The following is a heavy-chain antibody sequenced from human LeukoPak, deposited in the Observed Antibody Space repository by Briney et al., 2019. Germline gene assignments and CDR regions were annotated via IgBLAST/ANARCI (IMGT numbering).Heavy chain of an antibody. CDR3: ARDGSGWLNWFDP. V-gene: IGHV4-61*02. Sequence: SETLSLTCTVSGGSISSGTYYWGWLRPPAGKGLEGRGRIYTSGSTNYNPSLKSRVTISLHPSKNQFSLKLSSVTAADTAVYYCARDGSGWLNWFDPWGQGTLVTVSS. D-gene: IGHD6-19*01. J-gene: IGHJ5*02. CDR1: GGSISSGTYY. CDR2: IYTSGST.